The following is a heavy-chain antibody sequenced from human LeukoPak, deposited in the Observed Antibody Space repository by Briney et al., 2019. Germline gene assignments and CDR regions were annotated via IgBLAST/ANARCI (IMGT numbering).Heavy chain of an antibody. CDR3: ARWRTSNWSEFDY. CDR1: GFTFSSHW. V-gene: IGHV3-7*05. CDR2: IKQDGSEI. D-gene: IGHD6-13*01. Sequence: GGSLRLSCAASGFTFSSHWVSWLRQAPEKGLEWVANIKQDGSEIYYVDSVKGRFTISRDNAKNSLYLQMNSLRAEDTAVYFCARWRTSNWSEFDYWGQGTLVTVSS. J-gene: IGHJ4*02.